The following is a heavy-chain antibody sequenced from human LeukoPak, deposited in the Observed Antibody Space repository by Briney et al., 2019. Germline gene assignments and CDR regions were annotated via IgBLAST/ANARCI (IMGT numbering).Heavy chain of an antibody. D-gene: IGHD6-13*01. CDR2: ISSSGSTI. V-gene: IGHV3-11*01. CDR1: GFTFSDYY. CDR3: ARGDGSSWSNRSYWFDP. Sequence: GGSLRLSCAASGFTFSDYYVSWIRQAPGKGLEWVSYISSSGSTIYYADSVKGRFTISRDNAKNSLYLQMNSLRAEDTAVYYCARGDGSSWSNRSYWFDPWGQGTLVTVSS. J-gene: IGHJ5*02.